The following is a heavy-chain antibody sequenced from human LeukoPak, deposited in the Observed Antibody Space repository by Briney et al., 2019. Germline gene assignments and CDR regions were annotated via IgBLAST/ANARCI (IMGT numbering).Heavy chain of an antibody. J-gene: IGHJ4*02. Sequence: PSETLSLTCTVSGGSISSYYWSWIRQPPGKGLEWIGYIYYSGSTNYNPSLKSRVTISVDTSKNQFSLKLSSVTAADTAVYYCAVSIAAAGTEGYFDYWGQGTLVTVSS. D-gene: IGHD6-13*01. V-gene: IGHV4-59*01. CDR3: AVSIAAAGTEGYFDY. CDR1: GGSISSYY. CDR2: IYYSGST.